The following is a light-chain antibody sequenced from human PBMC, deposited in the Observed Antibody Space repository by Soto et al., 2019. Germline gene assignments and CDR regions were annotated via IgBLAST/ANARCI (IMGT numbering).Light chain of an antibody. V-gene: IGKV3-15*01. CDR1: QSVSSSY. CDR2: TTS. CDR3: QQYNNWPDS. J-gene: IGKJ4*01. Sequence: EIVLTQSPGTLSLSPGERATLSCRASQSVSSSYLAWYQQKPGQAPRLLIYTTSTRAPGIPARFSGSGSGTEFTLTISSLQSEDVAVYYCQQYNNWPDSFGGGTKVDIK.